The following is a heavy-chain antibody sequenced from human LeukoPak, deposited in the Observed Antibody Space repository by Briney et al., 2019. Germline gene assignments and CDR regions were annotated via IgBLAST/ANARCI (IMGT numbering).Heavy chain of an antibody. CDR1: GGSISSGGYY. V-gene: IGHV4-30-4*08. CDR3: ARVPDYGDYYYYGMDV. D-gene: IGHD4-17*01. CDR2: IYYSGST. J-gene: IGHJ6*02. Sequence: SETLSLTCTVSGGSISSGGYYWSWIRQHPGKGLEWIGYIYYSGSTYYNPSLKSRVTISVDTSKNQFSLKLSSVTAADTAVYYCARVPDYGDYYYYGMDVWGQGTTVTVSS.